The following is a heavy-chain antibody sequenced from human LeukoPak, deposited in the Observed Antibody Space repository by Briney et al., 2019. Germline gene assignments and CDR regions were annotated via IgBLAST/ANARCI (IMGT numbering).Heavy chain of an antibody. V-gene: IGHV4-39*01. CDR3: ARHGAAHAFDI. D-gene: IGHD1-26*01. CDR1: GGSISGSTYY. CDR2: VYYTGST. J-gene: IGHJ3*02. Sequence: SETLSLTCTVSGGSISGSTYYWGWIRQPPGKGLECIGNVYYTGSTYYNPSLNSRVTISIDTSKNQFSMKLSSVTAADTAVYYCARHGAAHAFDIWGQGTMVTVSS.